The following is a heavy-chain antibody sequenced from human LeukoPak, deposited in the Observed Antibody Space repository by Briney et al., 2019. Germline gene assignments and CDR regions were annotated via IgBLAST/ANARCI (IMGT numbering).Heavy chain of an antibody. V-gene: IGHV3-48*03. J-gene: IGHJ4*02. D-gene: IGHD3-10*01. Sequence: GGSLRLSCAASGFTFSSYEMNWVRQAPGKGLEWVSYISSSGSTIYYANSVKGRFTISRDNAKNSLYLQMNSLRAEDTAVYYCATQKNRGALVSLHRLKWGQGTLVTVSS. CDR1: GFTFSSYE. CDR3: ATQKNRGALVSLHRLK. CDR2: ISSSGSTI.